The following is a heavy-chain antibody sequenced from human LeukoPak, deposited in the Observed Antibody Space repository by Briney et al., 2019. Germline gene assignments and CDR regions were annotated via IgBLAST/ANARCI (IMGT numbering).Heavy chain of an antibody. CDR3: ARVGDIVVVPAAISY. CDR2: INPNSGGT. J-gene: IGHJ4*02. D-gene: IGHD2-2*02. V-gene: IGHV1-2*02. Sequence: ASVKVSCKASGYIFTRYGISWVRQAPGQGLEWMGWINPNSGGTNYAQKFQGRVTMTRDTSISTAYMELSRLRSDDTAVYYCARVGDIVVVPAAISYWGQGTLVTVSS. CDR1: GYIFTRYG.